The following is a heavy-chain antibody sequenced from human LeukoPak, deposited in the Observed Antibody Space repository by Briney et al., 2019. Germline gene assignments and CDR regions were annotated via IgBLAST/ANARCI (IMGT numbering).Heavy chain of an antibody. CDR1: GFTFNSYA. J-gene: IGHJ4*02. D-gene: IGHD6-6*01. CDR2: ISGGGDIT. CDR3: AKDVRAIAPRYFDF. V-gene: IGHV3-23*01. Sequence: PGGSLRLSCAASGFTFNSYAMSWVRQAPGKGLEWVSGISGGGDITYYADSVKGRFTITRDNSNDTLYLQMNSLRAEDTALYYCAKDVRAIAPRYFDFWGQGTLVTVSS.